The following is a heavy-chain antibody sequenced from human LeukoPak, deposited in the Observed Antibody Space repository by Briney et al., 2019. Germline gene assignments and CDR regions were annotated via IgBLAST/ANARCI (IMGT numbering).Heavy chain of an antibody. J-gene: IGHJ3*01. D-gene: IGHD4-17*01. CDR1: GVTFINSA. Sequence: ASVKVSCKASGVTFINSALQWVRQPRGQRLEWMGFIIIGSGNTNYAQNFHDRVTITRDVSTNTAFMELTSLTSEDTAVYYCAAPSGHDFGFAFDVWGEGTLITVS. CDR2: IIIGSGNT. V-gene: IGHV1-58*01. CDR3: AAPSGHDFGFAFDV.